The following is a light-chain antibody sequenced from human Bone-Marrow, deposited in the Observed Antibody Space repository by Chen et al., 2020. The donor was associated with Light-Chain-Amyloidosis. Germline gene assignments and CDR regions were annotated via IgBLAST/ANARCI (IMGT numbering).Light chain of an antibody. V-gene: IGLV3-25*03. CDR2: KDT. CDR1: ALPTSY. CDR3: QSADSGGNDYV. J-gene: IGLJ1*01. Sequence: SYDLIQPPSVSVSPGQTARITCAGDALPTSYAYWYQQKPGQTPLLVIYKDTERASGITGRFTGSSPGKTGTLTISRVQAEDEDDYYCQSADSGGNDYVFGTGTKVTVL.